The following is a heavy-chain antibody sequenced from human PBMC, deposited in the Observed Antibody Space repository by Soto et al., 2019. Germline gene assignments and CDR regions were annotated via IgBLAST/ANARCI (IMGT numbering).Heavy chain of an antibody. CDR1: GGSISSYY. Sequence: SETLSLTCTVSGGSISSYYWSWIRQPPGKGLEWIGYIYYSGSTNYNPSLKSRVTISVDTSKNQFSLKLSSVTAADTAVYYCARELRGYSYGYVDPWGQGTLVTVSS. J-gene: IGHJ5*02. CDR3: ARELRGYSYGYVDP. D-gene: IGHD5-18*01. V-gene: IGHV4-59*01. CDR2: IYYSGST.